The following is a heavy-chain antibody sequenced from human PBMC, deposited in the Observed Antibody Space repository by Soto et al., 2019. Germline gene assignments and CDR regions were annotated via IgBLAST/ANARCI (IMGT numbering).Heavy chain of an antibody. V-gene: IGHV4-30-2*01. D-gene: IGHD6-19*01. CDR1: GGSISSGGYS. CDR2: IYHSGST. J-gene: IGHJ4*02. Sequence: QLQLQESGSGLVKPSQTLSLTCAVSGGSISSGGYSWSWIRQPPGKGLEWIGYIYHSGSTYYNPSLKRRVPISVDRSKNQFSLKLRSVTAADTAVYYCASAGGLGAVAADYWGQGTLVTVSS. CDR3: ASAGGLGAVAADY.